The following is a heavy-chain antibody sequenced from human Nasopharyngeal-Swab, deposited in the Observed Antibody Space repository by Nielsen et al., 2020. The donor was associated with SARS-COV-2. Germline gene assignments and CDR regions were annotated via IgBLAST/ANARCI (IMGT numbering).Heavy chain of an antibody. J-gene: IGHJ4*02. CDR3: TRCGGSCYTGKDY. CDR2: IRSKGNSYAT. CDR1: GFTFSSYG. D-gene: IGHD2-15*01. Sequence: GESLKISCAASGFTFSSYGMNWVRQASGKGLEWVGRIRSKGNSYATEYAASVEGRFTISRDDSKNTAYLQMNSLITEDTAVYYCTRCGGSCYTGKDYWGQGTLVTVSS. V-gene: IGHV3-73*01.